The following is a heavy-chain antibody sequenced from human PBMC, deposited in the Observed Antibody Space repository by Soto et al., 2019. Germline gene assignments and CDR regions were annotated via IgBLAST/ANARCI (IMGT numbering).Heavy chain of an antibody. CDR1: GGTFSSYA. CDR2: IIPIFGTA. CDR3: ARLEYDYVWGSYRRYNWFGP. D-gene: IGHD3-16*02. V-gene: IGHV1-69*13. J-gene: IGHJ5*02. Sequence: GASVKVSCKASGGTFSSYAISWVRQAPGQGLEWMGGIIPIFGTANYAQKFQGRVTITADESTSTAYMELSSLRSEDTAVYYCARLEYDYVWGSYRRYNWFGPWGQGTLVTVSS.